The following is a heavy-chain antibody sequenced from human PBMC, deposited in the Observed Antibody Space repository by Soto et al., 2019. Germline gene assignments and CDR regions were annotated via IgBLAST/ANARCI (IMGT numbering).Heavy chain of an antibody. V-gene: IGHV5-51*01. CDR1: GYSFTSYW. CDR3: ARLRLTTVTMPYGMDV. D-gene: IGHD4-17*01. CDR2: IYPGDSDT. J-gene: IGHJ6*02. Sequence: GESVKISCKGSGYSFTSYWIGWVLQMPGKGLEWMGIIYPGDSDTRYSPSFQGQVTISADKSISTAYLQWSSLKASDTAMYYCARLRLTTVTMPYGMDVWGQGTTVTVSS.